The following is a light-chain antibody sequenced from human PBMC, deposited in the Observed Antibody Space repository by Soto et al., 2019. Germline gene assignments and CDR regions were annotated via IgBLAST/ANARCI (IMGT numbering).Light chain of an antibody. CDR3: QQSYSTPIT. CDR1: QRISTY. CDR2: GAS. V-gene: IGKV1-39*01. J-gene: IGKJ5*01. Sequence: DILMTQSPSSLSASVGDRVTISCRASQRISTYLNWYQQKPGKAPKLLVYGASGLQSGVSSRFSGSGSGTDFTLTISSLQPEDFATYYCQQSYSTPITFGQGTRLEIK.